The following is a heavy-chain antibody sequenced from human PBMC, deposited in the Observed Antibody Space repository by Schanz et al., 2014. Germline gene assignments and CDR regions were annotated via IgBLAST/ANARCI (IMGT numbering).Heavy chain of an antibody. CDR2: INQDGYDK. Sequence: EVQLVESGGGLVQPGGSLRLSCAASEFTFNTYCMSWVRQAPGKGLEWVASINQDGYDKHYVDSVEGRFTISRDNAKNSLYLQMNSLTAEDTAVYYSVKYGTGKGVSFEYWGQGTLVTVSS. V-gene: IGHV3-7*01. J-gene: IGHJ4*02. CDR3: VKYGTGKGVSFEY. CDR1: EFTFNTYC. D-gene: IGHD1-26*01.